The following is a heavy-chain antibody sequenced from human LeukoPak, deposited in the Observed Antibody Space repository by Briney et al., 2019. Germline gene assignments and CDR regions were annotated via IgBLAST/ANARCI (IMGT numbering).Heavy chain of an antibody. CDR3: ARVRLRYSSSSGVDY. Sequence: ASVKVSCKASGYTFTSYGISWVRQAPGQGLEWMGWISAYNGNTNYAQKLQGRVTMTTDTSTSTAYMELRSLRPDDTAVYYCARVRLRYSSSSGVDYWGQGTLVTVSS. CDR2: ISAYNGNT. D-gene: IGHD6-6*01. J-gene: IGHJ4*02. CDR1: GYTFTSYG. V-gene: IGHV1-18*01.